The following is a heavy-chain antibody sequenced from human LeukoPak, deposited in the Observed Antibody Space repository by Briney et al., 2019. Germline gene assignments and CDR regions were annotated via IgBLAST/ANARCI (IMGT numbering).Heavy chain of an antibody. CDR3: ARGDCSSTSCYPGYYYYMDV. CDR2: IYYSGST. V-gene: IGHV4-59*01. Sequence: SETLSLTCTVSGGSINSYYWSWIRQPPGKGLEWIGYIYYSGSTNYNPSLKSRVTISVDTSKNQFSLKLSSVTAADTAVYYCARGDCSSTSCYPGYYYYMDVWGKGTTVTVSS. J-gene: IGHJ6*03. CDR1: GGSINSYY. D-gene: IGHD2-2*01.